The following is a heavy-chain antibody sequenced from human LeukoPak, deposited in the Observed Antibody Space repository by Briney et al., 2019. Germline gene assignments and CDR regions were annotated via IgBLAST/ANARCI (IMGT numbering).Heavy chain of an antibody. CDR3: ATTEPYYDFWSGYPNWFDP. V-gene: IGHV4-30-4*01. CDR2: IYYSGST. D-gene: IGHD3-3*01. CDR1: GFTFSSYW. Sequence: LRLSCAASGFTFSSYWMNWVRQPPGKGLERIGYIYYSGSTYYNPSLKSRVTISVDTSKNQFSLKLSSVTAADTAVYYCATTEPYYDFWSGYPNWFDPWGQGTLVTVSS. J-gene: IGHJ5*02.